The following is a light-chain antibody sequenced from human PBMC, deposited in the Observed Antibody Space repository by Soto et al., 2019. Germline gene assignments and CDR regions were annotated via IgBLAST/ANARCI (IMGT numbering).Light chain of an antibody. CDR3: GTWDSSRSVWV. V-gene: IGLV3-21*02. CDR1: NIGSKS. Sequence: SYELTQPPSVSVAPGQTARITCGGNNIGSKSVHWYQQKPGQAPVLVVYDDSDRPSGIPERFSGSQSGTSATLGITGLQSGDEADYYCGTWDSSRSVWVFGGGTKLTVL. CDR2: DDS. J-gene: IGLJ3*02.